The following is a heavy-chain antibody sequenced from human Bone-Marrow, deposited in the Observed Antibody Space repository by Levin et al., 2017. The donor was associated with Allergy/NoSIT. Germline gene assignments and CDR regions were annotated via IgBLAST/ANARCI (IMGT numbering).Heavy chain of an antibody. CDR2: ISGSGGST. J-gene: IGHJ3*02. CDR1: GFTFSSYA. CDR3: AKEMYSSSFHIVVVVADAFDS. D-gene: IGHD2-15*01. Sequence: GGSLRLSCAASGFTFSSYAMSWVRQAPGKGLEWVSAISGSGGSTYYADSVKGRFTISRDNSKNTLYLQMNSLRAEDTAVYYCAKEMYSSSFHIVVVVADAFDSWGQGTMVTVSS. V-gene: IGHV3-23*01.